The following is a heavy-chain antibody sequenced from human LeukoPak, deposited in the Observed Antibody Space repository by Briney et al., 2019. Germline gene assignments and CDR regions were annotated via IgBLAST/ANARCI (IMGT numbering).Heavy chain of an antibody. V-gene: IGHV3-48*03. D-gene: IGHD3-10*01. CDR2: ISSSGSTI. CDR1: GFTFSSYE. Sequence: PGGSLRLSCAASGFTFSSYEMNWVRQAPGKGLEWVSYISSSGSTIYYADSVKGRFTISRDNAKNSLYLQMNSLRAEDTALYYCAKDAGYYYGSGSYEYWGQGTLVTVSS. CDR3: AKDAGYYYGSGSYEY. J-gene: IGHJ4*02.